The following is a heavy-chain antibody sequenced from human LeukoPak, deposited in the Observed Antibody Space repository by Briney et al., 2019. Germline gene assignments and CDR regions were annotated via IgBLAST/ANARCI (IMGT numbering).Heavy chain of an antibody. CDR2: IKSKTDGGTT. Sequence: PGGSLRLSCAASGFTFSNAWMSWVRQAPGKGLEWVGRIKSKTDGGTTDYAAPVKGRYTISRDDSKNTLYLQMNSLKTEDTAVYYCTTDPDTTMVLYYWGQGTLVTVSS. CDR3: TTDPDTTMVLYY. D-gene: IGHD5-18*01. CDR1: GFTFSNAW. J-gene: IGHJ4*02. V-gene: IGHV3-15*01.